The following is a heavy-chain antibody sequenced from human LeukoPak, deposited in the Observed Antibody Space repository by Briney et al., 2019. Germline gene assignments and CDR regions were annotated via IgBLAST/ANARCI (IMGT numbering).Heavy chain of an antibody. CDR1: GFTFSSYA. CDR2: ISYDGSNK. J-gene: IGHJ4*02. Sequence: PGGSLRLSCAASGFTFSSYAMHWVRQAPGKGLEWVAVISYDGSNKYYADSVKGRFTISRDNSKNTLYLQMNSLRAEDTAVYYCARRWGDGYNLDYWGQGTLVTVSS. V-gene: IGHV3-30*04. D-gene: IGHD5-24*01. CDR3: ARRWGDGYNLDY.